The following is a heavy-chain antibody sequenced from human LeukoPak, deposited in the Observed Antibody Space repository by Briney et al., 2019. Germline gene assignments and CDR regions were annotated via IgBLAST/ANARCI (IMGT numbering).Heavy chain of an antibody. J-gene: IGHJ6*02. CDR3: ARDVPYSSSWYVYYYGMDA. CDR1: GYTFTSYG. V-gene: IGHV1-18*01. CDR2: ISAYNGNT. D-gene: IGHD6-13*01. Sequence: ASVKVSCKASGYTFTSYGISWVRQAPGQGLEWMGWISAYNGNTNYAQKLQGRVTMTTDTSTSTAYMELRSLRSDDTAVYYCARDVPYSSSWYVYYYGMDAWGQGTTVTVSS.